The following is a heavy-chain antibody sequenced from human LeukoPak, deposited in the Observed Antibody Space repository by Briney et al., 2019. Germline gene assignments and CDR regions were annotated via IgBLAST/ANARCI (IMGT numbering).Heavy chain of an antibody. CDR3: ARGQVPAARGYDWFDP. D-gene: IGHD2-2*01. CDR2: INARGDT. Sequence: SETLSLTCAVYGWSFNDYYWNWIRQPPGKGLEWIGEINARGDTNYNPSLKSRVTISVDTSKKQFSLRLTSMIAADTALYYCARGQVPAARGYDWFDPWGQGTLVTVSS. V-gene: IGHV4-34*01. J-gene: IGHJ5*02. CDR1: GWSFNDYY.